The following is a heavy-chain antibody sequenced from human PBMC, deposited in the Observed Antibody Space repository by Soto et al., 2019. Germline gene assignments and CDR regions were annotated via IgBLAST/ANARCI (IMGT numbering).Heavy chain of an antibody. D-gene: IGHD6-19*01. Sequence: QVQLVESGGGVVQPGRSLRLSCAASGFTFSSYAMHRVRQAPGKGLEWVAVISYDGSNKYYADSVKGRFTISRDNSKNTLYLQMNSLRAEDTAVYYCARDMDSGWYFDYWGQGTLVTVSS. CDR3: ARDMDSGWYFDY. J-gene: IGHJ4*02. CDR2: ISYDGSNK. V-gene: IGHV3-30-3*01. CDR1: GFTFSSYA.